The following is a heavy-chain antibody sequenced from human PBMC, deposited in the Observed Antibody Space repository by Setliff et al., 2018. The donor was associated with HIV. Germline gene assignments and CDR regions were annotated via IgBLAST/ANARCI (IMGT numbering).Heavy chain of an antibody. Sequence: SETLSLTCAVHGGPLTDHYWNWIRQSPGKGLEWIAEVHHTGYLNYNPSLKSRVTISLDTSKNQFSLKLTSVTAADTAVYYCARASSGYLIVHYWGQGTLVTVSS. CDR1: GGPLTDHY. J-gene: IGHJ4*02. V-gene: IGHV4-34*01. CDR2: VHHTGYL. D-gene: IGHD3-22*01. CDR3: ARASSGYLIVHY.